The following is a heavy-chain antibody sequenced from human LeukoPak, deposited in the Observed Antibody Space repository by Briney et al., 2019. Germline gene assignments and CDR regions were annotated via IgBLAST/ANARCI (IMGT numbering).Heavy chain of an antibody. Sequence: GASVKVSCEASGGTFSSYAISWVRQAPGQGLEWMGRIIPILGIANYAQKFQGRVTITTDESTSTAYMELSSLRSEDTAVYYCASSPGSYYELDYFDYWGQGTLVTVSS. CDR2: IIPILGIA. V-gene: IGHV1-69*04. J-gene: IGHJ4*02. CDR3: ASSPGSYYELDYFDY. CDR1: GGTFSSYA. D-gene: IGHD1-26*01.